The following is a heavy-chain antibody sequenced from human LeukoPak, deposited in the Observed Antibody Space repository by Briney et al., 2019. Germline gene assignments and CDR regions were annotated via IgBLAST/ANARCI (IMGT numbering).Heavy chain of an antibody. V-gene: IGHV1-69*05. CDR2: IIPIFGTA. J-gene: IGHJ5*02. CDR3: ARELGIVVVPAAIPGTCWSDP. D-gene: IGHD2-2*01. CDR1: GGTFSSYA. Sequence: GASVKVSCKASGGTFSSYAISWVRQAPGQGLEWMGGIIPIFGTANYAQKFQGRVTITTDESTSTAYMELSSLRSEDTAVYYCARELGIVVVPAAIPGTCWSDPWGQGTLVTVSS.